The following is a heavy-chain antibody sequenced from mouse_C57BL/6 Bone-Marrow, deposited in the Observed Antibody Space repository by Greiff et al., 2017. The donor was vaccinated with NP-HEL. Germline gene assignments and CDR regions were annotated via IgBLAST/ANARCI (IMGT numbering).Heavy chain of an antibody. CDR1: GFTFSSYG. Sequence: DVMLVESGGDLVKPGGSLKLSCAASGFTFSSYGMSWVRQTPDKRLEWVATISSGGSYTYYPDSVKGRFTISRDNAKNTLYLQMSSLKSEDTAMYYCARHEGHYGGFAYWGQGTLVTVSA. J-gene: IGHJ3*01. V-gene: IGHV5-6*02. CDR3: ARHEGHYGGFAY. D-gene: IGHD1-1*01. CDR2: ISSGGSYT.